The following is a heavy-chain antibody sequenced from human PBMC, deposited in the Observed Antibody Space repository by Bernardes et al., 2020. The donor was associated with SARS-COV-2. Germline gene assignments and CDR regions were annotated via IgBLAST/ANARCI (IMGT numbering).Heavy chain of an antibody. V-gene: IGHV3-30*03. Sequence: GGSLRLSCAASGFNFNRHGMHWVRQPPGKGLEWVAVISYDGTYKYYADSVKGRFTISRDYSETTLYLQMDSLRAEDTAIYYCARGPHYDLWSGYYPLGDYGMDVWGQGTTVTVSS. J-gene: IGHJ6*02. CDR3: ARGPHYDLWSGYYPLGDYGMDV. CDR2: ISYDGTYK. D-gene: IGHD3-3*01. CDR1: GFNFNRHG.